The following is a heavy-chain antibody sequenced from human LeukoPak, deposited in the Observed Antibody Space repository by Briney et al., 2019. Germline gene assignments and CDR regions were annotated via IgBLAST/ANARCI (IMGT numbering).Heavy chain of an antibody. Sequence: SQTLSLTCAVSGGSISSGGYSWSWIRQPPGKGLEWIGYIYHSGSTYYNPSLKSRVTISVDRSKNQFSLKLSSVTAADTAVYYCASRSYYYDSSGYYDNDYYFDYWGQGTLVTVPS. CDR1: GGSISSGGYS. CDR3: ASRSYYYDSSGYYDNDYYFDY. D-gene: IGHD3-22*01. CDR2: IYHSGST. V-gene: IGHV4-30-2*01. J-gene: IGHJ4*02.